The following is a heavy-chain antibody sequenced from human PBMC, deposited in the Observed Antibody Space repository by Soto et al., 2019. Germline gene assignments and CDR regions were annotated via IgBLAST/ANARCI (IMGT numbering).Heavy chain of an antibody. J-gene: IGHJ4*02. Sequence: ASVKVSCKASGYTFTGYYMHWVRQAPGQGLEWMGWINPNSGGTNYAQKFQGRVTMTRDTSISPAYMELSRLRSDDTAVYYCARDSTPNPYYYDSSGYYFWGQGTLVTVSS. D-gene: IGHD3-22*01. V-gene: IGHV1-2*02. CDR2: INPNSGGT. CDR1: GYTFTGYY. CDR3: ARDSTPNPYYYDSSGYYF.